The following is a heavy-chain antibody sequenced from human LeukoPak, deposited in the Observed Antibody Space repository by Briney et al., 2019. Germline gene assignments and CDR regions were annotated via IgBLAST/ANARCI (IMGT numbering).Heavy chain of an antibody. D-gene: IGHD4-23*01. CDR2: IKSKTDGGTT. CDR3: ATDDPRWSY. CDR1: GLTFSNAW. Sequence: GGSLRLSCAASGLTFSNAWMAWVRQAPGKGLEWVGRIKSKTDGGTTDDATPVKGGFTISRDDSKNTLHLQMNSLKTEDTAVYYCATDDPRWSYWGQGTLVTVSS. J-gene: IGHJ4*02. V-gene: IGHV3-15*01.